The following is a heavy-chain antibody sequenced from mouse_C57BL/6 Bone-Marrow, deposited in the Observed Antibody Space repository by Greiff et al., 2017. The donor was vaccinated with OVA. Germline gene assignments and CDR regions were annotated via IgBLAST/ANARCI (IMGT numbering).Heavy chain of an antibody. Sequence: QVQLQQPGAELVMPGASVKLSCKASGYTFTSSWMHWVKQRPGQGLEWIGEIDPSDSYTNYNQKFKGKSTLTVDKSSSTAYMQLSSLTSEDSAVYYCARGELRPWYFDVWGTGTTVTVSS. CDR3: ARGELRPWYFDV. J-gene: IGHJ1*03. V-gene: IGHV1-69*01. CDR2: IDPSDSYT. D-gene: IGHD1-2*01. CDR1: GYTFTSSW.